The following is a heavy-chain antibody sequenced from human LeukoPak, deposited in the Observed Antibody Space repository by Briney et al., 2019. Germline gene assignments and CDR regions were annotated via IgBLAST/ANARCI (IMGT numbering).Heavy chain of an antibody. CDR3: ARDFTMKGGGDAFDI. D-gene: IGHD3-3*01. Sequence: GGSLRLSCAASGFTFSSYSMNWVRQAPGKGLEWVSSISSSSSYIYYADSVKGRFTISRDNAKNSLYLQMNSLRAEDTAVYYCARDFTMKGGGDAFDIWGQGTMVTVSS. J-gene: IGHJ3*02. V-gene: IGHV3-21*01. CDR2: ISSSSSYI. CDR1: GFTFSSYS.